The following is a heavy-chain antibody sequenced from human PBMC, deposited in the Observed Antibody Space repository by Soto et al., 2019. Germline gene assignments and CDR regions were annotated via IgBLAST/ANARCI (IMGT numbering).Heavy chain of an antibody. CDR1: GGSFSGYY. CDR2: INHSGST. J-gene: IGHJ4*02. CDR3: ARGRRFSVAGFFDY. D-gene: IGHD6-19*01. Sequence: SETLSLTCAVYGGSFSGYYWSWIRQPPGKGLEWIGEINHSGSTNYNPSLKSRVTISVDTSKNQFSLKLSSVTAADTAVYYCARGRRFSVAGFFDYWGQGTLVTVPQ. V-gene: IGHV4-34*01.